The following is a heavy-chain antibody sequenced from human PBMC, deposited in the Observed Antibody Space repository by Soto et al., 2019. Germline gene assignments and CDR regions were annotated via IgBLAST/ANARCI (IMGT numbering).Heavy chain of an antibody. D-gene: IGHD3-9*01. J-gene: IGHJ3*02. Sequence: GGSLRLSCAASGFTFSSYGMHWVRQAPGKGLEWVAVIWYDGSNKYYADSVKGRFTISRDNSKNTLYLQMNSLRAEDTAVYYCASVAPYDFLTAIERLDAFDICCQGTMVTVSS. CDR1: GFTFSSYG. CDR3: ASVAPYDFLTAIERLDAFDI. CDR2: IWYDGSNK. V-gene: IGHV3-33*01.